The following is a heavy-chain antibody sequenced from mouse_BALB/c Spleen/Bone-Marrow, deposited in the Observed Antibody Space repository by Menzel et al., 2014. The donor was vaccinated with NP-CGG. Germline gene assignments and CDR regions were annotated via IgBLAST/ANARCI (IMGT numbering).Heavy chain of an antibody. Sequence: EVQGVESGGGLVQPGGSLKLSCAASGFTFSSYGMSWVRQTPDKRLELVATINSNGGSTYYPVNVKGRFTISRDNAKNTLYLQMSSLKSEDTAMYYCARVWYFDYWGQGTSLTVSS. J-gene: IGHJ2*03. CDR3: ARVWYFDY. V-gene: IGHV5-6-3*01. CDR2: INSNGGST. CDR1: GFTFSSYG.